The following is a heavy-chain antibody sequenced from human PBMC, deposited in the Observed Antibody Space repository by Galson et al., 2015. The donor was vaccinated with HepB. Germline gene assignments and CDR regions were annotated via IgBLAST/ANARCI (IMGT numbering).Heavy chain of an antibody. CDR3: TRICVTIIVVVILDY. V-gene: IGHV3-73*01. CDR1: GFTSSGSA. D-gene: IGHD3-22*01. Sequence: SLRLSCAASGFTSSGSAMHWVRQTSGKGLEWVGRIRSKASSYATAYAASVRGRFTIFRDDSKSTAYLQMNSLKTEDTAVYYCTRICVTIIVVVILDYWGQGTLVTVSS. CDR2: IRSKASSYAT. J-gene: IGHJ4*02.